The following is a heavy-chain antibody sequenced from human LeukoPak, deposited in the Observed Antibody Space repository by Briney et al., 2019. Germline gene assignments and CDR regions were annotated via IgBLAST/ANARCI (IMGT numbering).Heavy chain of an antibody. J-gene: IGHJ3*02. Sequence: SQTLPLTCAISGDSVSSNSAAWNWIRQSPSRGLEWLGRTYYRSKWYNDYAVSVKSRISINPDTSKNHFSLDLNSVAPEDTAVYYCTRDYNWNDAFDIWGQGTMVTVSS. CDR1: GDSVSSNSAA. CDR3: TRDYNWNDAFDI. V-gene: IGHV6-1*01. CDR2: TYYRSKWYN. D-gene: IGHD1-1*01.